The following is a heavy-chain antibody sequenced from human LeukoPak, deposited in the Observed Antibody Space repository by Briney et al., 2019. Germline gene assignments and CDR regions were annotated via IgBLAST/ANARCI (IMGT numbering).Heavy chain of an antibody. CDR3: ARDFYGSGSYYSH. D-gene: IGHD3-10*01. J-gene: IGHJ4*02. CDR2: IYHSGST. V-gene: IGHV4-4*02. CDR1: GGSTSSSNW. Sequence: PSETLSPTCAVSGGSTSSSNWWSWVRQPPGKGLEWIGEIYHSGSTNYNPSLKSRVTISVDKSKNQFSLKLSSVTAADTAVYYCARDFYGSGSYYSHWGQGTLVTVSS.